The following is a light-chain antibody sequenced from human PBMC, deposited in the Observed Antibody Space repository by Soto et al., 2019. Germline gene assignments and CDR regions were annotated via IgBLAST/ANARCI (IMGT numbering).Light chain of an antibody. Sequence: SALTQPASVSGSPGQSITISCTGTSSDVGTYNLVSWFQQHPGKAPKLMIYEASKRPSGVSNRFSGSKSGNTASLTISGLQADDEADYYCCSYAGTYTYVFGTGTKVTV. CDR3: CSYAGTYTYV. CDR2: EAS. J-gene: IGLJ1*01. CDR1: SSDVGTYNL. V-gene: IGLV2-23*01.